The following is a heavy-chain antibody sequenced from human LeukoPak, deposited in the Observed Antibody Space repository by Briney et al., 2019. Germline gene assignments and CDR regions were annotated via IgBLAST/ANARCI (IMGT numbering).Heavy chain of an antibody. J-gene: IGHJ4*02. CDR2: IYYSGST. D-gene: IGHD3-10*01. V-gene: IGHV4-39*01. CDR1: GGSIGSNSYY. Sequence: PSETLSLTCAVSGGSIGSNSYYWGWIRQPPGKGLEWIGSIYYSGSTYYNPSLKSRVTISVDTSKNQFSLKLSSVTAAETAVYYCARTRYYYNSRSYGAPYYFDYWGQGTLVTVSS. CDR3: ARTRYYYNSRSYGAPYYFDY.